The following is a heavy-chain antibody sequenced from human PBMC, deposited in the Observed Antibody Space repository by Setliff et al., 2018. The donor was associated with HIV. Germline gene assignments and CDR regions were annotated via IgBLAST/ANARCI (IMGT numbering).Heavy chain of an antibody. D-gene: IGHD5-12*01. V-gene: IGHV4-61*02. CDR2: IYSSGNT. J-gene: IGHJ4*02. CDR1: GVSINSGNYY. Sequence: LSLTCTVSGVSINSGNYYWGWIRQPAGKRLEWIGRIYSSGNTNYNPSLKSRVTISADTSKNQFSLKLTSVTAADTAVYYCARRGAYGYDYFDYWGPGILVTVSS. CDR3: ARRGAYGYDYFDY.